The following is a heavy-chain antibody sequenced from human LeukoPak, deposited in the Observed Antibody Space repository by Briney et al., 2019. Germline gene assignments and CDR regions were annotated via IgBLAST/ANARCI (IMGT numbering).Heavy chain of an antibody. J-gene: IGHJ5*02. V-gene: IGHV3-7*01. CDR3: ARDWVTTSYKWFDP. CDR1: GFTFSSYW. Sequence: PGGSLRLSCAASGFTFSSYWMSWVRQAPGKGLEWVANIKQDGSEKYYVDSVKGRFTISRDNAKNSLYLQMNSLRAEHTAVYYCARDWVTTSYKWFDPWGQGTLVTVSS. D-gene: IGHD4-17*01. CDR2: IKQDGSEK.